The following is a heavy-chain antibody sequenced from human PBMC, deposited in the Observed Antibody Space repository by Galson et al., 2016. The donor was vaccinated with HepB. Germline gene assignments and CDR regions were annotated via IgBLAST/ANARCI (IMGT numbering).Heavy chain of an antibody. CDR2: IYHNGDT. V-gene: IGHV4-4*02. J-gene: IGHJ5*02. D-gene: IGHD2-21*01. CDR3: ARHNIVVVEPAENWFDP. Sequence: SETLSLTCTVSGGSIISSSWWSWVRQPPGKGLEWIGEIYHNGDTYYNPSLQSRVTLSVDRSKNQFSLRLSSMTAADTAVYYCARHNIVVVEPAENWFDPWGQGTLVIVSS. CDR1: GGSIISSSW.